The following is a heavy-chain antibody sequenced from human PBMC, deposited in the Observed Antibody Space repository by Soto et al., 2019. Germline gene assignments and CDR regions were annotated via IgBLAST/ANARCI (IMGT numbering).Heavy chain of an antibody. CDR2: IYATGTT. CDR3: VRDGTKALRDWFDP. J-gene: IGHJ5*02. CDR1: GASISGFY. D-gene: IGHD1-1*01. Sequence: QVQLQESGPGLVKPSETLSLTCTVSGASISGFYWSWIRKSAGKGLGWIGGIYATGTTEYNPSLKSRVMMSVDTYKKQFSLKLRVVTAADTAVYYCVRDGTKALRDWFDPWGQGISVTVSS. V-gene: IGHV4-4*07.